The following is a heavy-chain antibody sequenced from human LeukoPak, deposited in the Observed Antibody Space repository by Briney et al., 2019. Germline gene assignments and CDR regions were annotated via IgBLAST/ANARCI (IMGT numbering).Heavy chain of an antibody. V-gene: IGHV1-69*04. Sequence: SVKVSCKASGGAFSSYAISWVRQAPGQGLEWMGRIIPILGIANYAQKFQGRVTITADKSTSTAYMELSSLRSEDTAVYYCASFAPYYYDSSGHSFDYWGQGTLVTVSP. CDR1: GGAFSSYA. D-gene: IGHD3-22*01. CDR2: IIPILGIA. J-gene: IGHJ4*02. CDR3: ASFAPYYYDSSGHSFDY.